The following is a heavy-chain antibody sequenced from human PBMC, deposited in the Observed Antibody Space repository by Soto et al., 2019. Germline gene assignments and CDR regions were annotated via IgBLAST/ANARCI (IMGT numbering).Heavy chain of an antibody. CDR3: AKLYYHFWSGYVDY. CDR2: ITSNGDTI. D-gene: IGHD3-3*01. Sequence: PGGSLRLSCIGSGFTFSSDEMNWVRQAPGKGLEWVSYITSNGDTIHYTDSVKGRFTISRDNSKKTLYLQMNSLRAEDPAVYYCAKLYYHFWSGYVDYWGQGTLVTVSS. CDR1: GFTFSSDE. J-gene: IGHJ4*02. V-gene: IGHV3-48*03.